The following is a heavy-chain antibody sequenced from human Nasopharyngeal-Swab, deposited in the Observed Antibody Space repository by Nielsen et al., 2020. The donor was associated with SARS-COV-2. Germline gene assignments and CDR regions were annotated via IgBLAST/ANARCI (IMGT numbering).Heavy chain of an antibody. Sequence: SETLSLTCTVSGGSISSSSYYWGRIRQPPGKGLEWIGSIYFSGSTYYNPSLKSRVTITVDTSKNQFSLKLSSVTAADTAVYYCATTYYDSSSYYYWFDPWGQGTLVTVSS. J-gene: IGHJ5*02. CDR2: IYFSGST. V-gene: IGHV4-39*01. D-gene: IGHD3-22*01. CDR1: GGSISSSSYY. CDR3: ATTYYDSSSYYYWFDP.